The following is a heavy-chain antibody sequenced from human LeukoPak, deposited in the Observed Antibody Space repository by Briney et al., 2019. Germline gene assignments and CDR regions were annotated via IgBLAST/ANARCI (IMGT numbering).Heavy chain of an antibody. CDR2: IYSSGST. Sequence: SETLSLTCSVSGGSISNYYWSWIRQPPGKGLEWIGYIYSSGSTKYNPSLKSRVTISIDTSKNQVSLNLRSVTAADTAVFYCARHRGMGFDYWGQGALVTVSS. D-gene: IGHD3-10*01. J-gene: IGHJ4*02. V-gene: IGHV4-4*09. CDR3: ARHRGMGFDY. CDR1: GGSISNYY.